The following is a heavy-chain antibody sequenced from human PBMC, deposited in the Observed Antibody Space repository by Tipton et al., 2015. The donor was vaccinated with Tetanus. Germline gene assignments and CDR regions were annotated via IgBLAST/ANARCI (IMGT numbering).Heavy chain of an antibody. V-gene: IGHV3-7*01. CDR1: GFTFSSYA. D-gene: IGHD4-17*01. CDR2: IKQDGSEK. Sequence: SLRLSCAASGFTFSSYAMSWVRQAPGKGLEWVANIKQDGSEKNYVDSVKGRFTISRDNAKNSLYLQMNSLRAEDTAVYYCARAYARVFDVWGQGTMVTVSS. CDR3: ARAYARVFDV. J-gene: IGHJ3*01.